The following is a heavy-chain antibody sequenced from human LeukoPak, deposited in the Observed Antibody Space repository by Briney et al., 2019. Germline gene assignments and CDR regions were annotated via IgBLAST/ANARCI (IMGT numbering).Heavy chain of an antibody. CDR2: ISGSGGST. V-gene: IGHV3-23*01. J-gene: IGHJ4*02. CDR1: GFTFSSYA. CDR3: AKGYGEWWSGGSCFDY. D-gene: IGHD2-15*01. Sequence: GGSLRLSCAASGFTFSSYAMSWVRQAPGKGLEWVSAISGSGGSTYYADSMKGRFTISRDNSKNTLYLQVNSLRAEDTAVYYCAKGYGEWWSGGSCFDYWGQGTLVTVSS.